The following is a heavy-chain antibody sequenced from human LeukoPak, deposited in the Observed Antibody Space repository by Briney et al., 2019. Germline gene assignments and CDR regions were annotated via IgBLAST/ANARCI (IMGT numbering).Heavy chain of an antibody. D-gene: IGHD2-2*01. CDR2: IIPIFGTA. Sequence: SVKVSCKASGYTFTSYGISWVRQAPGQGLEWMGGIIPIFGTANYAQKFQGRVTITADESTSTAYMELSSLRSEDTAVYYCARNDIVVVPGPLNPWGQGTLVTVSS. V-gene: IGHV1-69*13. CDR1: GYTFTSYG. J-gene: IGHJ5*02. CDR3: ARNDIVVVPGPLNP.